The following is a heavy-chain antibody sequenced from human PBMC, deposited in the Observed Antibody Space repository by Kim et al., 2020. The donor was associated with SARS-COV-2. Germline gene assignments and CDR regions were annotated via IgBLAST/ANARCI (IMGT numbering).Heavy chain of an antibody. V-gene: IGHV4-38-2*02. CDR3: ARVSGYSLLGAATRIFDY. D-gene: IGHD1-26*01. CDR2: IYHSGST. Sequence: SETLSLTCTVSGYSISSGYYWGWIRQPPGKGLEWIGSIYHSGSTYYNPSLKSRVTISVDTSKNQFSLKLSSVTAADTAVYYCARVSGYSLLGAATRIFDYWGQGTLVTVSS. CDR1: GYSISSGYY. J-gene: IGHJ4*02.